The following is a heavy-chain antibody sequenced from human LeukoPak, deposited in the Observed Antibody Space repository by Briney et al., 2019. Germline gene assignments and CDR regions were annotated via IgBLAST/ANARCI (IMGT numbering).Heavy chain of an antibody. J-gene: IGHJ4*02. CDR1: GYTFSSYG. CDR3: ARVSDFTVVTPGGDY. D-gene: IGHD4-23*01. CDR2: ISGYNGNT. Sequence: ASVKVSCKASGYTFSSYGISWVRQAPGQGLEWMGWISGYNGNTNYAQKLQGRVTMTTDTSTSTAYMGLRSLKSDDTAVYYCARVSDFTVVTPGGDYWGQGTLVTVSS. V-gene: IGHV1-18*01.